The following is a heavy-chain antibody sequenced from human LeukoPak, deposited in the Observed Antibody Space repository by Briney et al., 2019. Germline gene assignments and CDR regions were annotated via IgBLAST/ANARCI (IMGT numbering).Heavy chain of an antibody. CDR2: INPNSGGT. J-gene: IGHJ4*02. D-gene: IGHD6-6*01. CDR1: GYTFTGYY. Sequence: ASVKVSCKASGYTFTGYYMHWVRQAPGQGLEWMGWINPNSGGTNYAQKFQGRVTMTRDTSISTAYMELSRLRSDDTAVYYCARDISSSQGGEVDYWGQGTLVTVSS. V-gene: IGHV1-2*02. CDR3: ARDISSSQGGEVDY.